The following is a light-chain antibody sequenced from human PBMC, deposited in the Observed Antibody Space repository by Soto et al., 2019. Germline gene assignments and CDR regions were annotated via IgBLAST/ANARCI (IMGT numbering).Light chain of an antibody. V-gene: IGKV3-11*01. CDR1: ESVSNY. J-gene: IGKJ4*01. CDR2: DTT. Sequence: ENVLTQSPATLSLSPGERATLSCRASESVSNYLAWYQQKPGQAPRLLIYDTTNRATGIPARFSGSGSGTDFTLTISGLEPDDFAVYYCQQRGSWPQYTFGGGTKVEIK. CDR3: QQRGSWPQYT.